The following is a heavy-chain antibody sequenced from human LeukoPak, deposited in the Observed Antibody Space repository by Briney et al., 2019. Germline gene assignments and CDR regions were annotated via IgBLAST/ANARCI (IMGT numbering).Heavy chain of an antibody. CDR3: AGNGSGEDY. CDR2: INHSGST. CDR1: GGSFSGYY. Sequence: SETLSLTCAVYGGSFSGYYWSWIRQPPGKGLEWIGEINHSGSTNYNPSLKSRVTISVDTSKNQFSLKLSSVTAADTAVYYCAGNGSGEDYWGQGTMVTVSS. D-gene: IGHD2-15*01. J-gene: IGHJ4*02. V-gene: IGHV4-34*01.